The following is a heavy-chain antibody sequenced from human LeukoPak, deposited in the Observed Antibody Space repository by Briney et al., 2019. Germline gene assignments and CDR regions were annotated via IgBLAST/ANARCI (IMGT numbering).Heavy chain of an antibody. D-gene: IGHD4-17*01. J-gene: IGHJ4*02. V-gene: IGHV1-18*01. CDR3: ARCGAAVTTHFSH. Sequence: ASVKVSCKASGYTFTSYDINWARQAPGQGLEYLGWISASDGTTNYAQKVQDRVTMTTDTSTSTAYLELRSLRSEDTAVYYCARCGAAVTTHFSHWGQGTLVTVSS. CDR1: GYTFTSYD. CDR2: ISASDGTT.